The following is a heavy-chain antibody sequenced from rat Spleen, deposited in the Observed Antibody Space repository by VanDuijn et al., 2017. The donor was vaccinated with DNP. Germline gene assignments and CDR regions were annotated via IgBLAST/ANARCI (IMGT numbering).Heavy chain of an antibody. J-gene: IGHJ2*01. Sequence: EVQLVESGGGLVQPGRSLKLSCAASGFNFNDYWMDWVRQAPGKGLEWIGQINKDGSSVNYTPSLKDKFTISRDNGQNILYLQVSELGSEDTANYYCSRGPNYGGYSDFLDYWGQGVMVTVSS. CDR2: INKDGSSV. V-gene: IGHV4-2*01. CDR1: GFNFNDYW. D-gene: IGHD1-11*01. CDR3: SRGPNYGGYSDFLDY.